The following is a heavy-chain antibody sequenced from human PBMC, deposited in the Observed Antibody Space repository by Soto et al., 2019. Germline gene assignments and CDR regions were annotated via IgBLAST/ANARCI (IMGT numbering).Heavy chain of an antibody. CDR2: IIPIFGTA. CDR1: GGTFCSYA. Sequence: SVEVTCKASGGTFCSYAISWVRQAPGQGLEWMGGIIPIFGTANYEQKFQGRVTITADESTSTAYMELSSLRFEDTALYYCETNISGIVVVPDATYYYYGIVVWGQGTTITVS. J-gene: IGHJ6*02. CDR3: ETNISGIVVVPDATYYYYGIVV. V-gene: IGHV1-69*13. D-gene: IGHD2-2*01.